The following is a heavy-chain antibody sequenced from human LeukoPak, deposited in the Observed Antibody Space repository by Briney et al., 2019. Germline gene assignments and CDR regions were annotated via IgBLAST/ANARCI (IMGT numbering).Heavy chain of an antibody. CDR2: IKSKTDGGTA. V-gene: IGHV3-15*01. Sequence: GGSLRLSCAATGFPFSNAWMSWVRQPPGKGLEGIGRIKSKTDGGTADYVTHLKDRFTISRDDSENMLFLQMNSLQTGDTAVYYCAKGGLGLLLHFDYWGQGTLVTVSS. CDR3: AKGGLGLLLHFDY. J-gene: IGHJ4*02. D-gene: IGHD3-22*01. CDR1: GFPFSNAW.